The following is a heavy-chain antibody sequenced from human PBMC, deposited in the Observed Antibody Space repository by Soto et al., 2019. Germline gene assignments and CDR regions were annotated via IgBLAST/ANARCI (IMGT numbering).Heavy chain of an antibody. CDR3: ATTSLTYYYGSGTPDGWFDP. Sequence: EVQLLESGGGLVQPGGSLRLSCAASGFTFSSYAMSWVRQAPGKGLEWVSAISGSGGSTYYADSVKGRFTISRDNSKNTLYLQMNSLRAEDTAVYYCATTSLTYYYGSGTPDGWFDPWGQGTLVTVSS. V-gene: IGHV3-23*01. CDR2: ISGSGGST. J-gene: IGHJ5*02. D-gene: IGHD3-10*01. CDR1: GFTFSSYA.